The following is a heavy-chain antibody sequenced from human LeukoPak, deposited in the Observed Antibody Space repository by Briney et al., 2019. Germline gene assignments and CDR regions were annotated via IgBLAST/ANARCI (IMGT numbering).Heavy chain of an antibody. CDR2: ISYDGNNK. D-gene: IGHD3-22*01. CDR3: AKDRGGAYYESSVDI. Sequence: PGRSLRLSCEASGFTFSSYDMYWLRQAPGKGLEWVAVISYDGNNKYNADSAVKGRFTISRDNSKNTVYLQMNSLRPEDTAVYYCAKDRGGAYYESSVDIWGQGTMVTVSS. J-gene: IGHJ3*02. V-gene: IGHV3-30-3*01. CDR1: GFTFSSYD.